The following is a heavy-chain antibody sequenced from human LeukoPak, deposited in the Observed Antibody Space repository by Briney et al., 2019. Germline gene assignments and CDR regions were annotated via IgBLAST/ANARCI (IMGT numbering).Heavy chain of an antibody. Sequence: GGSLRLSCAASRFTLSNYWMSWVRQAPGKGLEWVANIKQDGSETYYVDSVKGRLTISRDNAKNSLSLQMNSLRAEDTAVYYCARQRGSGCLDYWGQGTLVTVSS. CDR2: IKQDGSET. J-gene: IGHJ4*02. CDR1: RFTLSNYW. D-gene: IGHD6-19*01. V-gene: IGHV3-7*01. CDR3: ARQRGSGCLDY.